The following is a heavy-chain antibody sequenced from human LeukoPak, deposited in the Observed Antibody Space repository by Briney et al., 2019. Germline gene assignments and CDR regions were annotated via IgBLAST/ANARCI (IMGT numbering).Heavy chain of an antibody. CDR1: GDTLVDLS. J-gene: IGHJ5*02. CDR3: AKSPERDWFDP. D-gene: IGHD1-14*01. V-gene: IGHV1-24*01. CDR2: FEYEDGET. Sequence: ASVRVSCKVSGDTLVDLSIHWLRQAPGKGLEWMGGFEYEDGETIYAQKFQGRVTVTEDTSIDIAYMEMSSLTSEDTAVYYCAKSPERDWFDPWGQGTLVTVSS.